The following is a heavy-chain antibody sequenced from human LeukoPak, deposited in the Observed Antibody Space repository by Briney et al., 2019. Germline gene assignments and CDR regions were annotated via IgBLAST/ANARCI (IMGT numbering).Heavy chain of an antibody. D-gene: IGHD3-3*01. CDR2: ISAYNGNT. J-gene: IGHJ3*02. V-gene: IGHV1-18*01. CDR3: ARVYYDFWSGYEYDAFDI. Sequence: ASVKVSCKASGYTFTSYGISWVRQAPGQGLEWMGWISAYNGNTNYAQKLQGRVTMTTDTSTSTAYMELRSLRFDDTAVYYCARVYYDFWSGYEYDAFDIWGQGTMVTVSS. CDR1: GYTFTSYG.